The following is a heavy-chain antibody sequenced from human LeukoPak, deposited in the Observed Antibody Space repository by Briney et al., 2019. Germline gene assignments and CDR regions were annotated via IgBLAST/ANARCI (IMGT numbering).Heavy chain of an antibody. CDR3: ARGGLCSGGSCYDFDY. Sequence: ASVKVSCKASGYTFTSYDINWVRQAIGQGLEWMGWMNPNSGNTGYAQKFQGRVTMTRNTSISTAYMELSSLRSEDTAVYYCARGGLCSGGSCYDFDYWGQGTLVTVSS. V-gene: IGHV1-8*01. CDR2: MNPNSGNT. J-gene: IGHJ4*02. CDR1: GYTFTSYD. D-gene: IGHD2-15*01.